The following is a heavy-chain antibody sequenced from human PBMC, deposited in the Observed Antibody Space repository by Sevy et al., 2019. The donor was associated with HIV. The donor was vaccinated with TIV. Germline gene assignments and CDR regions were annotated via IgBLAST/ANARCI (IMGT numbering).Heavy chain of an antibody. Sequence: GGSLRLSCAVSGFTFSSYAMHWVRQPPGKGLEWVAVISYDGSNKYYADSVKGRFTISRDNSKNTLYLQMNSLRAEDTAVYYCARGAYGSGSYPNDYWGQGTLVTVSS. CDR1: GFTFSSYA. CDR2: ISYDGSNK. J-gene: IGHJ4*02. V-gene: IGHV3-30-3*01. D-gene: IGHD3-10*01. CDR3: ARGAYGSGSYPNDY.